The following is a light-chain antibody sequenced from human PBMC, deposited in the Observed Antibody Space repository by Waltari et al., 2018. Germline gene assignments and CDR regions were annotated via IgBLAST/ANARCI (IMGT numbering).Light chain of an antibody. Sequence: EIEMTQSPATLSVSPGERATLSCRASQSVVDKLAWYQQKPGQAPRLLIYTTSIRATGIPARFSGSGSGTEFTLTISSLQSEDFAVYHCQQYNNWPQTFGQGTKVEIK. CDR1: QSVVDK. J-gene: IGKJ1*01. CDR2: TTS. CDR3: QQYNNWPQT. V-gene: IGKV3-15*01.